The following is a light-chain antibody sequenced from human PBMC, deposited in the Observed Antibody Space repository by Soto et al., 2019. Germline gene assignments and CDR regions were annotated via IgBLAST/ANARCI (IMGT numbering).Light chain of an antibody. J-gene: IGLJ3*02. CDR1: SSDVGGYNH. Sequence: QSALTQPASVSGSPGQSITISCTGTSSDVGGYNHVSWYQQHPGKAPKLVIFGNRNRPSGVPERFSGSKSGTSASLAITGLQAEDEADYYCQAYDYSLTASVFGGGTKLTVL. CDR3: QAYDYSLTASV. V-gene: IGLV2-14*03. CDR2: GNR.